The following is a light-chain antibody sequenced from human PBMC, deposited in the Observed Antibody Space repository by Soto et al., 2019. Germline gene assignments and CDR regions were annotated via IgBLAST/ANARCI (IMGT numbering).Light chain of an antibody. Sequence: SARTQPASVSGSPGQSITISCTGASGDIGSYNRVSWYQQHPGKAPKLIIYEVTDRPSGVSNRFSGSKSGNTAFLTISGLQAEDEAEYYCSSYTNINTRACVFGTGTKVTVL. V-gene: IGLV2-14*01. CDR1: SGDIGSYNR. CDR3: SSYTNINTRACV. J-gene: IGLJ1*01. CDR2: EVT.